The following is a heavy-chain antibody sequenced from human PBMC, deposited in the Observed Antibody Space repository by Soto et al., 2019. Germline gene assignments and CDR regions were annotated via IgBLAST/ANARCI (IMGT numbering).Heavy chain of an antibody. CDR2: ISTYNGYT. CDR1: GYTFTSYG. D-gene: IGHD2-15*01. Sequence: QVQLVQSGAEVKMPGASVKVSCKASGYTFTSYGISWVRQAPGQGLEWVGWISTYNGYTNYAQKLQGRVTMTTDTATRTADMELRSLRSDDTAVYYCARGYCGGGSCYGDYWGQGTLVTVSS. J-gene: IGHJ4*02. V-gene: IGHV1-18*01. CDR3: ARGYCGGGSCYGDY.